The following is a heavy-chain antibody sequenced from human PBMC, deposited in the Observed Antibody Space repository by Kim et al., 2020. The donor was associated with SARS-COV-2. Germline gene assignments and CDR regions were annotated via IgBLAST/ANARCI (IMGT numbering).Heavy chain of an antibody. CDR3: ARPGVVGATGI. J-gene: IGHJ4*02. CDR2: IYYSGST. CDR1: GGSISSSSYY. D-gene: IGHD1-26*01. Sequence: SETLSLTCTVSGGSISSSSYYWGWIRQPPGKGLEWIGSIYYSGSTYYNPSLKSRVTISVDTSKNQFSLKLSSVTAADTAVYYCARPGVVGATGIWGQGTLVTVSS. V-gene: IGHV4-39*01.